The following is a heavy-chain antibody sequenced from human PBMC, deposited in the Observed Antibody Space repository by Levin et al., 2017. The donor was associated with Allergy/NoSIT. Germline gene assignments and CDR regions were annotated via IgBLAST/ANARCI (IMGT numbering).Heavy chain of an antibody. Sequence: GSLRLSCAASGFTFSSYGMHWVRQAPGKGLEWVAVISYDGSNKYYADSVKGRFTISRDNSKNTLYLQMNSLRAEDTAVYYCAKDRRDYGSGIDYWGQGTLVTVSS. CDR1: GFTFSSYG. CDR2: ISYDGSNK. CDR3: AKDRRDYGSGIDY. D-gene: IGHD3-10*01. J-gene: IGHJ4*02. V-gene: IGHV3-30*18.